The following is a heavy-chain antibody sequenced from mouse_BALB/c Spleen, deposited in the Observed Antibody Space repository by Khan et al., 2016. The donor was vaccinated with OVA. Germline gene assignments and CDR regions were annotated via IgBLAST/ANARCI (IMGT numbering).Heavy chain of an antibody. CDR2: IWAGGST. V-gene: IGHV2-9*02. CDR3: ARNREPDYFDY. CDR1: GFSLTSNG. Sequence: QVQLKQSGPGLVAPSQSLSITCTASGFSLTSNGVHWVRQPPGKGLEWLGVIWAGGSTTYYSALMSRLSISKDNSKSQVFLKMNSLQTDDTAMYYCARNREPDYFDYWGQGTTLTVSS. J-gene: IGHJ2*01.